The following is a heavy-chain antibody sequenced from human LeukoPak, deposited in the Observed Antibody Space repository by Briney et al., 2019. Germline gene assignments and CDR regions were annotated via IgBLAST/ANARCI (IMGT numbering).Heavy chain of an antibody. D-gene: IGHD1-26*01. CDR2: ISAYNGNT. J-gene: IGHJ5*02. CDR3: ARDVVGATSLQRLNWFDP. CDR1: GYTFTSYG. V-gene: IGHV1-18*01. Sequence: GASVKVSCKASGYTFTSYGISWVRQAPGQGLEWMGWISAYNGNTNYARKLQGRVTMTTDTSTSTAYMELRSLRSDDTAVYHCARDVVGATSLQRLNWFDPWGQGTLVTVSS.